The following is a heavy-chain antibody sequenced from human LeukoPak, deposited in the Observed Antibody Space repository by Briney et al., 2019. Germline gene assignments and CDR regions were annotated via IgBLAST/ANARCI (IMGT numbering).Heavy chain of an antibody. CDR1: GGSISSSNW. CDR2: IYHSGST. CDR3: ARGGSGSYNPFDY. Sequence: SGTLSLTCAVSGGSISSSNWWSWVLQPPGKGLEWIGEIYHSGSTNYNPSLKSRVTISVDKSKNQFSLKLSSVTAADTAVYYCARGGSGSYNPFDYWGQGTLVTVSS. D-gene: IGHD3-10*01. J-gene: IGHJ4*02. V-gene: IGHV4-4*02.